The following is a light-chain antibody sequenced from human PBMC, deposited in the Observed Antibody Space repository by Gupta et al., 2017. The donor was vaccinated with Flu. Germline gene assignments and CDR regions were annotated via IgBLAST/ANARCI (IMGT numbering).Light chain of an antibody. Sequence: TGRTTCEGDGIRNSNEDCCQQKPGQAPVIIIYDKNIRRSGGPDRFSCSSSGNTASLTITVAPAEEEADYYCNSRESTDNNQAVFGGGTKLTVL. V-gene: IGLV3-19*01. CDR1: GIRNSN. J-gene: IGLJ2*01. CDR3: NSRESTDNNQAV. CDR2: DKN.